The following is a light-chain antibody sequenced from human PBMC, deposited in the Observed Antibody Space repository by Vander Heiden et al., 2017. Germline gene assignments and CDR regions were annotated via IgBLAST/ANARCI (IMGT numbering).Light chain of an antibody. CDR1: QTVSSR. J-gene: IGKJ4*01. CDR2: GTS. CDR3: QQAYSFPPT. Sequence: DIQMTQSPSSVSASVGETVTIACRASQTVSSRVAWYQLRPGEAPKFLIYGTSILERGVPSRFSGSGSGTHFSLTINNLQPEDFAIYYCQQAYSFPPTFGGGTKVEIK. V-gene: IGKV1D-12*01.